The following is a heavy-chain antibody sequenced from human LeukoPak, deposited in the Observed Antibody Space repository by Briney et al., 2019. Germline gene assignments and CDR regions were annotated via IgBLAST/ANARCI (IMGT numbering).Heavy chain of an antibody. Sequence: ASVKVSCKASGYTFTSYYMHWVRQAPGQGLKWMGIINPSGGSTSYAQKFQGRVTITRNTSISAAYMELSSLRSEDTAVYYCARERGFGSGSYYTDYMDVWGKGTTVTVSS. CDR2: INPSGGST. J-gene: IGHJ6*03. V-gene: IGHV1-46*01. CDR1: GYTFTSYY. D-gene: IGHD3-10*01. CDR3: ARERGFGSGSYYTDYMDV.